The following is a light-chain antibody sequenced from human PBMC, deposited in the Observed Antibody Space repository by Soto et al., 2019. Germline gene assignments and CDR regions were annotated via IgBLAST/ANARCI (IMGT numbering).Light chain of an antibody. CDR3: SPYTSSRNPVG. V-gene: IGLV2-14*01. Sequence: QSALTQPASVSGSPGQSITISCTGTSSDVGGYNYVSWYQQHPGKAPKLMIYDVSNRPSGVSNRFSGSKSGNTASLTISGLQAEDGAYYYRSPYTSSRNPVGFGRGTKLTVL. CDR1: SSDVGGYNY. J-gene: IGLJ2*01. CDR2: DVS.